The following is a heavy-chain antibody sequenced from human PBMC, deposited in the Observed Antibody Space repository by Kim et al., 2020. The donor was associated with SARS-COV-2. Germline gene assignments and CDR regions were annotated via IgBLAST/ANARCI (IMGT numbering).Heavy chain of an antibody. CDR1: GYSFTSYW. D-gene: IGHD3-22*01. Sequence: GESLKISCKGSGYSFTSYWIGWVRQMPGKGLEWMGIIYPGDSDTRYSPSFQGQVTISADKSISTAYLQWSSLKASDTAMYYCARHAPSTTYYYDSSGYYYYYGMDVWGQGTTVTVSS. V-gene: IGHV5-51*01. CDR2: IYPGDSDT. J-gene: IGHJ6*02. CDR3: ARHAPSTTYYYDSSGYYYYYGMDV.